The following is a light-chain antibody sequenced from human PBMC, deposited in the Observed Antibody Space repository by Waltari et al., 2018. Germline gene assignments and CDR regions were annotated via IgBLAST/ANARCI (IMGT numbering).Light chain of an antibody. V-gene: IGKV1-8*01. CDR3: QQSYSYPRT. CDR2: SAS. Sequence: AIRLTQSPSSFSASPGDRVTITCRASQGISTFLARYQQKPGKAPKFLIHSASTLEFGVPPRFSGSGSGTEFTLTISSLQSEDFGTYYCQQSYSYPRTFGQGTKVEI. CDR1: QGISTF. J-gene: IGKJ1*01.